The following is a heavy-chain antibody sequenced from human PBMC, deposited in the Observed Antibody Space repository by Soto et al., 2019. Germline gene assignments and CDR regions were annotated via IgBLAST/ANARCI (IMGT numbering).Heavy chain of an antibody. CDR1: GFTFDDYA. CDR3: AKEDSSGTFDY. D-gene: IGHD3-22*01. CDR2: ISWNSGSI. V-gene: IGHV3-9*01. J-gene: IGHJ4*02. Sequence: EVQLVESGGGLVQPGRSLRLSCAASGFTFDDYAMHWVRQAPGKGLEWVSGISWNSGSIGYADSVKGRFTISRDNAKNSLYLQMNSLRAEDTALYYCAKEDSSGTFDYWGQGTLVTVSS.